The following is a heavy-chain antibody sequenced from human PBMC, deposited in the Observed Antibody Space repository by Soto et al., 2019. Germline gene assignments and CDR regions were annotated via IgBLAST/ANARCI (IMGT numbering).Heavy chain of an antibody. V-gene: IGHV3-30*18. CDR1: GFTFSTYG. CDR3: AKDLQSYGDYDYYCYGMDV. J-gene: IGHJ6*02. CDR2: ISYDGTNK. Sequence: QVQLVESGGGEVQPGRSLTISCAASGFTFSTYGMHWVRQTPGKGLEWVAVISYDGTNKFYSDSVKGRFTSARDNFKTTLTLQMNSLRDDDSAVYSCAKDLQSYGDYDYYCYGMDVWGLGTRVTVSS. D-gene: IGHD4-17*01.